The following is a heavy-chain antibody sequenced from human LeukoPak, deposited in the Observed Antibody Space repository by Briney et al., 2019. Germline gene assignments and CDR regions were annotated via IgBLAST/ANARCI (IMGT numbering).Heavy chain of an antibody. D-gene: IGHD6-6*01. CDR3: AGCRHRAARYYFDY. J-gene: IGHJ4*02. CDR1: GYTFTSYD. V-gene: IGHV1-8*03. Sequence: ASVKVSFKASGYTFTSYDINWVRQATGQGLDWMGLMNPNSGNTGYAQKFQGRVAITRSTYISTDYMEVSSLRSEDTAGYYCAGCRHRAARYYFDYWGQGTLVTVSS. CDR2: MNPNSGNT.